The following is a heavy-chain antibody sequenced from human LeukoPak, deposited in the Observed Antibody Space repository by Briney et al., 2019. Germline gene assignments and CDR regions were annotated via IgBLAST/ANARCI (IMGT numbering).Heavy chain of an antibody. Sequence: GGSLRLSCAASGFTFNTYSMNWVRQAPGKGLEWVSGMTGNGNQIYYVDSVKGRFTIYRDTSKNTLYLQMNSLRAEDMAADYCWRRGYYIESGAYYYFDYWGQGTLVTVSS. CDR3: WRRGYYIESGAYYYFDY. V-gene: IGHV3-23*01. CDR1: GFTFNTYS. J-gene: IGHJ4*02. CDR2: MTGNGNQI. D-gene: IGHD3-22*01.